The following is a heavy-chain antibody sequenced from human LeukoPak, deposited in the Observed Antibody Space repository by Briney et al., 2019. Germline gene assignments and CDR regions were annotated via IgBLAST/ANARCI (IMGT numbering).Heavy chain of an antibody. CDR3: ARSGEQERNDY. Sequence: GGPLRLSCVASGFTVSSNYMSWVRQAPGKGLEWVSVIYSGGSTYYADSVKGRFTISRDNAKNSLYLQMNSLRAEDTAVYYCARSGEQERNDYWGQGTLVTVSS. CDR1: GFTVSSNY. V-gene: IGHV3-66*01. J-gene: IGHJ4*02. CDR2: IYSGGST. D-gene: IGHD1-26*01.